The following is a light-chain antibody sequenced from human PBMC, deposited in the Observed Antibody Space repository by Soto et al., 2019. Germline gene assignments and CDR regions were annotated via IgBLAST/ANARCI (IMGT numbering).Light chain of an antibody. CDR1: QSVSSR. CDR2: DAS. J-gene: IGKJ1*01. V-gene: IGKV3-15*01. CDR3: QQYDQRPPWT. Sequence: EIVVTKSPATLSGSAWERATVSCRARQSVSSRLAWYQQKPGQAPRLLLFDASTRAPGIPDRFIGGGSCTEFSPTINSLQSEDFSVYICQQYDQRPPWTFGQGTKVDIK.